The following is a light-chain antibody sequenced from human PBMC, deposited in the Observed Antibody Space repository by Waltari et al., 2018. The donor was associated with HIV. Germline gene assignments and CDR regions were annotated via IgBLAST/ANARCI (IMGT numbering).Light chain of an antibody. J-gene: IGKJ1*01. V-gene: IGKV3-15*01. CDR3: QQYNNWPQT. CDR1: QSVSSN. CDR2: GAS. Sequence: ETMMTQSPATLSVSPGERATLSCRASQSVSSNLAWYQQKPGQAPRLLIYGASTRATAIPARVSGSGSGTDFTLTISSLQPEDIAIYYCQQYNNWPQTFGQGTKVEIK.